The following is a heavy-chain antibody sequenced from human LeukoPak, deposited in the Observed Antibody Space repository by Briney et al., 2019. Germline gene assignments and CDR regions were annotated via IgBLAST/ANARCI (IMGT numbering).Heavy chain of an antibody. V-gene: IGHV1-3*01. Sequence: GASVTVSCTASGYTFTSYAMHWVRQAPGQRLEWMGWINAGNGNTKYSQKFQGRVTITRDTSASTAYMELSSLRSEDTAVYYCARDQDDYVWGSYTDYWGQGTLVTVSS. CDR3: ARDQDDYVWGSYTDY. CDR1: GYTFTSYA. J-gene: IGHJ4*02. D-gene: IGHD3-16*01. CDR2: INAGNGNT.